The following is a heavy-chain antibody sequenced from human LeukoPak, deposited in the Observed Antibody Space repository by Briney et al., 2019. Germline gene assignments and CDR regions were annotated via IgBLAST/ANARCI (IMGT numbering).Heavy chain of an antibody. V-gene: IGHV3-23*01. Sequence: PGGSLRLSCAASGFTFSSYAMSWVRQAPGKGLEWVSAISGSGGSTYYADSVKGRSTISRDNSKNTLYLQMNSLRAEDTAVYYCAKAIGYCSSISCSPFDYWGQGTLVTVSS. CDR1: GFTFSSYA. J-gene: IGHJ4*02. CDR2: ISGSGGST. D-gene: IGHD2-2*01. CDR3: AKAIGYCSSISCSPFDY.